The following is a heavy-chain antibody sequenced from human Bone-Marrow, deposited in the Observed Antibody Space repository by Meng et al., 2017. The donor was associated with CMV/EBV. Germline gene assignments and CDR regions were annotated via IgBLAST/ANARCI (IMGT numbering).Heavy chain of an antibody. CDR2: IKSKTDGETA. Sequence: EGEVVGSGGDSVKPGGSLRLSCAGSGFTFSNAWMSWVRQAPGKGLEWVGRIKSKTDGETADYNAPVKGRFTISRDDSKNTLYLQMNSLKTEDTAIYYCIWNDLGDYWGQGTLVTVSS. V-gene: IGHV3-15*01. CDR3: IWNDLGDY. D-gene: IGHD1-1*01. CDR1: GFTFSNAW. J-gene: IGHJ4*02.